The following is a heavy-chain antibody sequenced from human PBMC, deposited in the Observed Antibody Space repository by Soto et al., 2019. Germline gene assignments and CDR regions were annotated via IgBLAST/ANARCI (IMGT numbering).Heavy chain of an antibody. Sequence: VQLLESGGGVVQPGRSLRLTCTTSGFIFSDYGMHWVRQAPGKGLEWVAVIWDDGRNKYYGDSVRGRFTISRDNSKNSLYLQMDGLAVEDTATYYCVRQRAVHVPAHYFFDSWGQGTRVTVSS. J-gene: IGHJ4*02. CDR1: GFIFSDYG. D-gene: IGHD3-10*02. CDR3: VRQRAVHVPAHYFFDS. V-gene: IGHV3-33*01. CDR2: IWDDGRNK.